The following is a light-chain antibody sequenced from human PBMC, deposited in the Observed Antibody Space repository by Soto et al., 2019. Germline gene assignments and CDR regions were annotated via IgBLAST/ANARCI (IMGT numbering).Light chain of an antibody. V-gene: IGLV6-57*04. CDR3: QSYDTHTVV. CDR1: SGSIGSNP. CDR2: EDD. J-gene: IGLJ2*01. Sequence: NFMLTQPHSVSESPGKTVTISCTRSSGSIGSNPVQWYQQRPGSAPTTVIYEDDQRPSGVPNRFAGSIDRSSNSASLTIAGLQTEDEADYYCQSYDTHTVVFGGGTKLTVL.